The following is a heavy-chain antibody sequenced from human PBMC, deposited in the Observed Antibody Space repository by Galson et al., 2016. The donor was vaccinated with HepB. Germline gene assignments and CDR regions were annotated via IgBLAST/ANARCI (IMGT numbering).Heavy chain of an antibody. CDR1: GFTFSSYS. J-gene: IGHJ4*02. V-gene: IGHV3-21*01. CDR3: ARTKLQLLYYFDY. D-gene: IGHD5-18*01. CDR2: ISSSSSYI. Sequence: SLRLSCAASGFTFSSYSMNWVRQAPGKGLEWVSSISSSSSYIYYADSVKGRFTISRGNAKNLLYLQMNSLRAEDTAVYYCARTKLQLLYYFDYWGQGTLVTVSS.